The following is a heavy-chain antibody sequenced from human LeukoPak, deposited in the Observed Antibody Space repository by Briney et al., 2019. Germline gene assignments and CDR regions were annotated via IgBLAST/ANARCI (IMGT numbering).Heavy chain of an antibody. CDR2: IYYSGST. CDR3: ARVTRGSSDY. Sequence: SETLSLTCTVSGGSISSYYWSWIRQPPGEGLEWIGYIYYSGSTNYNPSLKSRVTISVDTSKNQFSLKLSSVTAADTAVYYCARVTRGSSDYWGQGTLVTVSS. CDR1: GGSISSYY. V-gene: IGHV4-59*01. J-gene: IGHJ4*02. D-gene: IGHD2-15*01.